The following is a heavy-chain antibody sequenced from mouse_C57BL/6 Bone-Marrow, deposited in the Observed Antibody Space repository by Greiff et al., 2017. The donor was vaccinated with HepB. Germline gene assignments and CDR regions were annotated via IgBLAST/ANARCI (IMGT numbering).Heavy chain of an antibody. D-gene: IGHD2-2*01. CDR1: GFTFSDYY. J-gene: IGHJ4*01. V-gene: IGHV5-12*01. CDR3: ARGGGYDGAMDY. Sequence: EVKVVESGGGLVQPGGSLKLSCAASGFTFSDYYMYWVRQTPEKRLEWVAYISNGGGSTYYPDTVKGRFTISRDNAKNTLYLQMSRLKSEDTAMYYCARGGGYDGAMDYWGQGTSVTVSS. CDR2: ISNGGGST.